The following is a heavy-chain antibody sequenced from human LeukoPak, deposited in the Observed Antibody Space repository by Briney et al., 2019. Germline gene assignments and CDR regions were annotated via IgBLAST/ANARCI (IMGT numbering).Heavy chain of an antibody. V-gene: IGHV1-46*03. Sequence: ASVKVSCKASGYTFTSFYMHWVRRAPGQGLEWMGLINPSDGSKSYAQKFQGRVTMTRDTSTSTVYMELSSLRSEDTAVYYCARDPREVLGYDFWSGYSYYFDYWGQGTLVTVSS. J-gene: IGHJ4*02. CDR3: ARDPREVLGYDFWSGYSYYFDY. D-gene: IGHD3-3*01. CDR2: INPSDGSK. CDR1: GYTFTSFY.